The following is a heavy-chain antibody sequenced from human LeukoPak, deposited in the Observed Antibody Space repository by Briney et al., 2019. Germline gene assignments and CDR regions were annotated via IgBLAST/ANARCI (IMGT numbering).Heavy chain of an antibody. CDR2: IYYSGST. Sequence: SQTVSLTCTVSGGSISSGGYYWTWIRQHPGKGLEWIGYIYYSGSTYYNPSLKNRVTISVDTSKNQFSLKLSSVTAADTAVYYCARSIAAAGTTTYYYGMDVWGQGTTVSVSS. CDR1: GGSISSGGYY. V-gene: IGHV4-31*03. D-gene: IGHD6-13*01. J-gene: IGHJ6*01. CDR3: ARSIAAAGTTTYYYGMDV.